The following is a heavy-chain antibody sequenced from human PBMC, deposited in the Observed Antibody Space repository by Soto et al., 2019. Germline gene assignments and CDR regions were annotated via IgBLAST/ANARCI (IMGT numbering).Heavy chain of an antibody. CDR3: ARGLPDFGSGDDVFDF. CDR1: GGSISNFY. Sequence: QVRLQESGPGLVKPSETLSLTCTVSGGSISNFYWSWFRQPPQKGLEWIGYIYYSGTTNYNPSLKSRVTISVDTSNNQFSLRLTSVTAADTAMYYCARGLPDFGSGDDVFDFWGQGTMVTVSS. V-gene: IGHV4-59*01. D-gene: IGHD3-10*01. CDR2: IYYSGTT. J-gene: IGHJ3*01.